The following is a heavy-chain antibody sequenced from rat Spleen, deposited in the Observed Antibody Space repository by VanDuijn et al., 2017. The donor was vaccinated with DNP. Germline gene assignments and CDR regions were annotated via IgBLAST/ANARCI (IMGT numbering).Heavy chain of an antibody. CDR3: AKGPNYGGWSDYFDY. CDR1: GYSITSNF. J-gene: IGHJ2*01. Sequence: EVQLQESGPGLVKPSQSLSLSCSVTGYSITSNFWGWIRTFPGNKMEWMGYISYSGSTSYNPSLKRRISITRDTSKNQFFLQLNSVTTEDTATYYCAKGPNYGGWSDYFDYWGQGVMVTVSS. D-gene: IGHD1-11*01. CDR2: ISYSGST. V-gene: IGHV3-1*01.